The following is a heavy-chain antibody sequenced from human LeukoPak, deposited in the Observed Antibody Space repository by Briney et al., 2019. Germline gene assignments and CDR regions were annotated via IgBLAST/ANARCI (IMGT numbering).Heavy chain of an antibody. Sequence: PGGSLRLSCAVSGLTFSSYSMNWVRQAPGKGLEWVASVSPSSSYKYYADSVKGRFTISRDNAKNSLYLQMHSLRDEDTAVYYCARATTYDILTGYFDYWGQGTLVTVSS. CDR2: VSPSSSYK. J-gene: IGHJ4*02. D-gene: IGHD3-9*01. V-gene: IGHV3-21*01. CDR1: GLTFSSYS. CDR3: ARATTYDILTGYFDY.